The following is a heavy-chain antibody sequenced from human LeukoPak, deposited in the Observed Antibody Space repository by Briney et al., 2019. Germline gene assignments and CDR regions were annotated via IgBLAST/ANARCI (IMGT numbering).Heavy chain of an antibody. V-gene: IGHV3-11*01. CDR2: ISSSGSTI. CDR3: ARDAISGWYPFDY. CDR1: GFTFSDHY. Sequence: GGSLRLSCAASGFTFSDHYMSWIRQAPGKGLEWVSYISSSGSTIYYADSVKGRFTISRDNAKNSLYLQMNSLRAEDTAVYYCARDAISGWYPFDYWGQGTLVTVSS. J-gene: IGHJ4*02. D-gene: IGHD6-19*01.